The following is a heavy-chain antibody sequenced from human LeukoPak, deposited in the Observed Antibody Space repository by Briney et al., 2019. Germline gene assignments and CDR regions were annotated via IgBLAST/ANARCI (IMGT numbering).Heavy chain of an antibody. CDR1: GDTFSNFV. D-gene: IGHD1-1*01. CDR2: IIPKFDLT. J-gene: IGHJ5*02. CDR3: TRDQNVRGVAAGMEGWFDP. V-gene: IGHV1-69*04. Sequence: SVKVSCKTSGDTFSNFVISWVRQAPGQGLEWMARIIPKFDLTKIAQKFEGRVTITADTSTSTVYLELSNVRSDDTAIYYCTRDQNVRGVAAGMEGWFDPWGQGTLVTVS.